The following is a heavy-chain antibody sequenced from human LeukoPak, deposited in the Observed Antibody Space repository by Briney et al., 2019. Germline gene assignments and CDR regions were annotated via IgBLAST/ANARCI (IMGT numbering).Heavy chain of an antibody. CDR1: GNYW. CDR3: VSFYETY. J-gene: IGHJ4*02. V-gene: IGHV3-74*01. Sequence: GGTLRLTCAASGNYWMHWVRQAPGKGLVWVSHINSDGSWTSYADSVKGRFTISKDNAKNTVYLQMNNLRAEDTAVYYCVSFYETYWGRGTLVTVSS. D-gene: IGHD2-2*01. CDR2: INSDGSWT.